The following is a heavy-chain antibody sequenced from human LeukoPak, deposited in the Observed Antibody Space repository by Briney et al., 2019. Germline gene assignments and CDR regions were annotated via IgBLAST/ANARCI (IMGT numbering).Heavy chain of an antibody. J-gene: IGHJ4*02. Sequence: GGSLRLSCAAFGFTFSSYGMNWVRQAPGKGLEWISYISRSGSTRYYADSVKGRFTISRDNAKNSLYLQMNSLGAEDTAVYYCARDRGAGDIYFDYWGQGTLVTVSS. V-gene: IGHV3-48*03. CDR1: GFTFSSYG. CDR3: ARDRGAGDIYFDY. CDR2: ISRSGSTR. D-gene: IGHD2-21*02.